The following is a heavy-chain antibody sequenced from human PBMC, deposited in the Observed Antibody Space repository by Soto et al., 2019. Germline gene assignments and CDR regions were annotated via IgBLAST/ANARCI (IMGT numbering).Heavy chain of an antibody. CDR3: ARGYCSSTSCYGPSYYYYYMDV. J-gene: IGHJ6*03. CDR1: GYTLTSYA. V-gene: IGHV1-3*01. CDR2: INAGNGNT. D-gene: IGHD2-2*01. Sequence: GASVKVSCKASGYTLTSYAMHWVRQAPGQRLEWMGWINAGNGNTKYSQKFQGRVTITRDTSASTAYMELSSLRSEDTAVYYCARGYCSSTSCYGPSYYYYYMDVWGKGTTVTVS.